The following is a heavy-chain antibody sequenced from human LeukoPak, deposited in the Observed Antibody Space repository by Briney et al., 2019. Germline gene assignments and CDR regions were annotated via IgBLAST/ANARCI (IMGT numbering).Heavy chain of an antibody. CDR1: GYTFTSYG. D-gene: IGHD3-9*01. CDR3: ARDDPRSQLRYFDWPKHALYYYYGMDV. Sequence: GASVQVSCQASGYTFTSYGISWVRQAPGQGLEWMGWISAYNGNTNYAQKLQGRVTMTTDTSTSTAYMELRSLRSDDTAVYYCARDDPRSQLRYFDWPKHALYYYYGMDVWGKGTTVTVSS. V-gene: IGHV1-18*01. CDR2: ISAYNGNT. J-gene: IGHJ6*04.